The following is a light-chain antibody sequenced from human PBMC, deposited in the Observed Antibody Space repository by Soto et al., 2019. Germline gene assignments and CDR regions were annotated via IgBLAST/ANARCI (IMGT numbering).Light chain of an antibody. J-gene: IGLJ1*01. CDR2: EVN. Sequence: QSALTPPPSASGSPGQSVTISCTGTSSDVGGYKYVSWYQQHPGKAPNLMIFEVNKRPSGVPDRFSGSKSGNTASLTVSGLQAEYEADYYCSSYAGINNLGVFGTGTKLTVL. V-gene: IGLV2-8*01. CDR3: SSYAGINNLGV. CDR1: SSDVGGYKY.